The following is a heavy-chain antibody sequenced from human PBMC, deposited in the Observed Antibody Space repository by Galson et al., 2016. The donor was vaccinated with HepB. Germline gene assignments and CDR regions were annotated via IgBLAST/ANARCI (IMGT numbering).Heavy chain of an antibody. CDR1: GFTFTSYS. CDR2: ISSSSTYI. CDR3: ARGAEWLALWYFDY. Sequence: SLRLSCAASGFTFTSYSMNWVRQAPGKGLEWVSSISSSSTYIYYADSVKGRFTISRDNAKNSLYLQMSSLRADDTAVYYCARGAEWLALWYFDYWGQGTQVTVSS. D-gene: IGHD6-19*01. J-gene: IGHJ4*02. V-gene: IGHV3-21*01.